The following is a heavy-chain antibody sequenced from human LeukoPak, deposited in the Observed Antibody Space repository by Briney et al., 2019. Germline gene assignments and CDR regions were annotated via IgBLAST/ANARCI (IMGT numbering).Heavy chain of an antibody. Sequence: SETLSLTCAVSGYSISSSNWWGWIRQPPGKGLEWIGYIYYSGSTYYNPSLKSRVTMSVDTSKNQFSLKLSSVTAVGTAVYYCARWTAAGTGGFDYWGQGTLVTVSS. CDR2: IYYSGST. CDR1: GYSISSSNW. J-gene: IGHJ4*02. CDR3: ARWTAAGTGGFDY. V-gene: IGHV4-28*01. D-gene: IGHD6-13*01.